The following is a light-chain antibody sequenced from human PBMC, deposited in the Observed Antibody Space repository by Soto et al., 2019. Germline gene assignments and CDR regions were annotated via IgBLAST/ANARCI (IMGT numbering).Light chain of an antibody. Sequence: EIVMTQSPATLSVSPGERATLSCRASQSVSSNLAWYQQKPGQAPRLLIYGSSTRATGIPARFSGSGSGTEFTLTINSLQSEDFAVYYCQQYKNWPPVTFGGGTKVDIK. CDR1: QSVSSN. V-gene: IGKV3-15*01. CDR2: GSS. J-gene: IGKJ4*01. CDR3: QQYKNWPPVT.